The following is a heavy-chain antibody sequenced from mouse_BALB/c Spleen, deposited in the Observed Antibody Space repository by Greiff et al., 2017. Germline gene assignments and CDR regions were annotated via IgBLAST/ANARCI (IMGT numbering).Heavy chain of an antibody. Sequence: QVHVKQSGAELVRPGASVTLSCKASGYTFTDYEMHWVKQTPVHGLEWIGAIDPETGGTAYNQKFKGKATLTADKSSSTAYMELRSLTSEDSAVYYCTRDYYGSSYGFAYWGQGTLVTVSA. D-gene: IGHD1-1*01. CDR3: TRDYYGSSYGFAY. J-gene: IGHJ3*01. V-gene: IGHV1-15*01. CDR2: IDPETGGT. CDR1: GYTFTDYE.